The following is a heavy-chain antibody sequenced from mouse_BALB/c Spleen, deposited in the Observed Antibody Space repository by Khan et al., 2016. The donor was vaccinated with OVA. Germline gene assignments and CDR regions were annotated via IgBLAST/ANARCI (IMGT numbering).Heavy chain of an antibody. D-gene: IGHD3-2*02. J-gene: IGHJ2*01. CDR1: GYIFTTYW. CDR3: AREEALYYFDY. Sequence: QMQLEESGAELVRPGASVKLSCKTSGYIFTTYWIHWVKQRSGQGLEWIARIYPGTGSIYYSANFKGKATLTADNSSSTAYMQFSSLKSEDSAVYFCAREEALYYFDYWGQGTTLTVSS. V-gene: IGHV1-76*01. CDR2: IYPGTGSI.